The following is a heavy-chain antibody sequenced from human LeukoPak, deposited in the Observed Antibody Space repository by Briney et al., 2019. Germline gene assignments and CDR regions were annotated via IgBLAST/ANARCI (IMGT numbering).Heavy chain of an antibody. CDR3: AAVAYCGGDCYPYFDY. V-gene: IGHV1-69*01. Sequence: GASVKVSCKASGGTFSSYAISWVRQAPGQGLGWMGGIIPIFGTANYAQKFQGRVTITADESTSTAYMELSSLRSEDTAVYYCAAVAYCGGDCYPYFDYWGQGTLVTVSS. CDR2: IIPIFGTA. D-gene: IGHD2-21*02. CDR1: GGTFSSYA. J-gene: IGHJ4*02.